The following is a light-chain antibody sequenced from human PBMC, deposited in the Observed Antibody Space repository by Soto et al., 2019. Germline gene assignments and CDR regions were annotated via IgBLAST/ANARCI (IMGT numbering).Light chain of an antibody. CDR1: QSISNW. Sequence: DIPMTQSPSTLSASVGDRVTITCRASQSISNWLAWYQQKSGKAPKLLIYDASSLESGVPSRFSGSGSGTEFTLTISSLQPDDFATYYCQQYNSYSTFGQGTKLEIK. J-gene: IGKJ2*01. V-gene: IGKV1-5*01. CDR2: DAS. CDR3: QQYNSYST.